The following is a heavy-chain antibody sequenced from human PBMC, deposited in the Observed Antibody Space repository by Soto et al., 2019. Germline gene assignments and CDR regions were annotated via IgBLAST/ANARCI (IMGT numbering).Heavy chain of an antibody. CDR2: ISSSGSTI. J-gene: IGHJ6*02. D-gene: IGHD5-12*01. V-gene: IGHV3-48*03. CDR1: GFTFSSYE. CDR3: ASFLSGYDFGAYYYYYGMDV. Sequence: EVQLVESGGGLVQPGGSLRLSCAASGFTFSSYEMNWVRQAPGKGLEWVSYISSSGSTIYYADSVKGGFTISRDNAKNSLYLQMNRLRAEDTAVYYCASFLSGYDFGAYYYYYGMDVWGQGTTVTVSS.